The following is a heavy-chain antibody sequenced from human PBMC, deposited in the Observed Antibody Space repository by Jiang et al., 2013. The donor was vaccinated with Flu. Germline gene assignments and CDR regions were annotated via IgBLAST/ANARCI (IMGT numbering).Heavy chain of an antibody. Sequence: TVSGGSINTNNYWGWIRQPPGKGLEWIAGIHYTGSTYYKSSLRSRVTISMDTSKNQFSLSLNSVTAADTAVYYCARHEQWLIRLDYWGQGTLVTVSS. D-gene: IGHD1/OR15-1a*01. CDR1: GGSINTNNY. V-gene: IGHV4-39*01. J-gene: IGHJ4*02. CDR3: ARHEQWLIRLDY. CDR2: IHYTGST.